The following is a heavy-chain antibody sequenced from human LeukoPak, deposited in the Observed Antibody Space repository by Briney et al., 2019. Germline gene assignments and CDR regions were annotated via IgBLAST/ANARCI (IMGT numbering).Heavy chain of an antibody. D-gene: IGHD2/OR15-2a*01. CDR2: IYYSGST. Sequence: PSETLSLTCTVSGGSISSYYWSWIWQPPGQGREWIGYIYYSGSTNYNPSLKSRVTISVDPSKSQFSLKLSSVTAADTAVYYCARAGFLSAFDIWGQGTMVTVSS. CDR1: GGSISSYY. V-gene: IGHV4-59*13. J-gene: IGHJ3*02. CDR3: ARAGFLSAFDI.